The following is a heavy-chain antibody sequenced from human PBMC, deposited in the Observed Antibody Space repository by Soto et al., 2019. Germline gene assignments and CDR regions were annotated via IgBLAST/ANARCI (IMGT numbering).Heavy chain of an antibody. CDR3: ARCSPADIVANTY. V-gene: IGHV3-11*06. CDR2: ISSGSTYT. D-gene: IGHD5-12*01. CDR1: GFTFSDYY. J-gene: IGHJ4*02. Sequence: QVQLVESGGGLVKPGGSLRLSCAASGFTFSDYYMTWIRQAPGKGLEWVSYISSGSTYTNYADSVKGRFTISRDNAQNSLYLQMNSLRAEHTAVYYCARCSPADIVANTYWGQGTLVTVSS.